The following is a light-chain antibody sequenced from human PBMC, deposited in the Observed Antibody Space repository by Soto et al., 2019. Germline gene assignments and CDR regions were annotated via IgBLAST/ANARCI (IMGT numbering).Light chain of an antibody. CDR1: SSDIGGYNS. CDR2: EVT. J-gene: IGLJ3*02. Sequence: QSALTQAASVSGSAGQSMTISCIGASSDIGGYNSVSWYQQHPGKVPKLMIYEVTNRASGVSIRFSGSTFGNTASLTISGLQAEDEADSYCRSYTGGTTAVVFGGGAKVTVL. V-gene: IGLV2-14*01. CDR3: RSYTGGTTAVV.